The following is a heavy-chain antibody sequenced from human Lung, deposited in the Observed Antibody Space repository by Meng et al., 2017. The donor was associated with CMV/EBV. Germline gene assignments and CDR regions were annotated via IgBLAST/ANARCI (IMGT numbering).Heavy chain of an antibody. J-gene: IGHJ4*02. D-gene: IGHD6-13*01. Sequence: QGQRHESDPGLVKPSLTRSLACAVSAALITSDNYYGCWIRRSAGKGLEWIGRIARSESPNDNPSLARRVTMSVDTSKNQFSRTLRSVTAADTALYYCAQYSSRFPDSSSFDSWGQGTLVTVSS. V-gene: IGHV4-61*02. CDR2: IARSESP. CDR3: AQYSSRFPDSSSFDS. CDR1: AALITSDNYY.